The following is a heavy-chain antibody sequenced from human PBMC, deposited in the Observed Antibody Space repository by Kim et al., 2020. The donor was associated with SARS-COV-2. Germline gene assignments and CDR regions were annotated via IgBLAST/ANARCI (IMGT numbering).Heavy chain of an antibody. D-gene: IGHD4-4*01. J-gene: IGHJ6*02. V-gene: IGHV5-10-1*01. CDR3: ARHSTTVTTGAGSFLAGSMDV. CDR1: GYSFTSYW. CDR2: IDPSDSYT. Sequence: GESLKISCKGSGYSFTSYWISWVRQMPGKGLEWMGRIDPSDSYTNYSPSFQGHVTISADKSISTAYLQWSSLKASDTAMYYCARHSTTVTTGAGSFLAGSMDVWGQGTTVTVSS.